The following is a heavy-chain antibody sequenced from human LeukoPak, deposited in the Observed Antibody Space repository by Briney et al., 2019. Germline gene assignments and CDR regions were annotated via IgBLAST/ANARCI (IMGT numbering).Heavy chain of an antibody. CDR1: GFTVSSNY. CDR2: IYSGGST. Sequence: GGSLRLSCAASGFTVSSNYMSWVRQAPGKGLEWVSVIYSGGSTYYADSVKGRFTISRHNSKNTLYLQMNSLRAEDTAVYYCARDLRVVVVADEDYYGMDVWGQGTTVTVSS. D-gene: IGHD2-15*01. CDR3: ARDLRVVVVADEDYYGMDV. V-gene: IGHV3-53*04. J-gene: IGHJ6*02.